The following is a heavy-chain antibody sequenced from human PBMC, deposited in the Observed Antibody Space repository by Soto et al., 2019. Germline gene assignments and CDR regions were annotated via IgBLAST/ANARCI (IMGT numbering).Heavy chain of an antibody. Sequence: PSETLSLTCAVYGGSFSGYYWTWIRQPPGKGLEWIGEINHSGSTNYNPSLKSRVTISVDTSKNQFSLKLSSVTAADTAVYYCAYDLDRYNSASYSGQGTLVIVSS. CDR3: AYDLDRYNSASY. D-gene: IGHD5-12*01. J-gene: IGHJ4*02. V-gene: IGHV4-34*01. CDR2: INHSGST. CDR1: GGSFSGYY.